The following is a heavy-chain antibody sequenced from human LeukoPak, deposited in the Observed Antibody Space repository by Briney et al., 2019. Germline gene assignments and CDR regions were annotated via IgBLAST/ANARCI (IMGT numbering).Heavy chain of an antibody. D-gene: IGHD1-14*01. V-gene: IGHV1-3*01. CDR2: INAGNGNT. Sequence: GASVKVSCKASGYTFTSYAMHWVRQAPGQRLEWMGWINAGNGNTKYSQKFQGRVTITRDTSASTAYMELSSLRSEDTAVYYCAREGLGIEPGDYWGQGTLVTVSS. CDR3: AREGLGIEPGDY. CDR1: GYTFTSYA. J-gene: IGHJ4*02.